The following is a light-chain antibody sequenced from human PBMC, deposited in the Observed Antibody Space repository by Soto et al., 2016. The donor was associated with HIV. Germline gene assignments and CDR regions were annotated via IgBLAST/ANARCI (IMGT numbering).Light chain of an antibody. CDR3: QVWDSGSDHHVV. V-gene: IGLV3-21*03. CDR2: DDS. CDR1: NIRSKS. Sequence: SYVLTQPPSMSVAPGKTARITCGGNNIRSKSVHWYQQKPGQAPVLVVYDDSDRPSGIPERFSGSNSGNTATLTISRVEAGDEADYYCQVWDSGSDHHVVFGGGTKLTVL. J-gene: IGLJ2*01.